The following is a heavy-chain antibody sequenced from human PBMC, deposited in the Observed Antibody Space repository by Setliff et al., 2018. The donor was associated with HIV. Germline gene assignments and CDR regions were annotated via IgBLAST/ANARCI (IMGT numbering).Heavy chain of an antibody. CDR2: INWNGGST. D-gene: IGHD7-27*01. V-gene: IGHV3-20*04. CDR3: ATDLHWAFDY. J-gene: IGHJ4*02. CDR1: GFTFSSYS. Sequence: GGSLRLSCAASGFTFSSYSMNWVRQAPGKGLEWVSGINWNGGSTGYADSVKGRFTISRDNAKNSLYLQMNSLRAEDAAVYYCATDLHWAFDYWGQGSLVTVSS.